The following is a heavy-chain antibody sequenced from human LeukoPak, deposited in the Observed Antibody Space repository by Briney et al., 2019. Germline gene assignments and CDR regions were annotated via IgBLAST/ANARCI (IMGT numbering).Heavy chain of an antibody. CDR2: IRGTGGGGET. J-gene: IGHJ5*01. CDR1: GFTFNIYA. V-gene: IGHV3-23*01. CDR3: AKGDWFDS. Sequence: GGPLRLSCAASGFTFNIYAMTWARQAPGKGLEWVSAIRGTGGGGETFYADPVKGRFTISRDDSNNTVYLQMSSLRAEDTAVYYCAKGDWFDSWGTGTLVTVSS.